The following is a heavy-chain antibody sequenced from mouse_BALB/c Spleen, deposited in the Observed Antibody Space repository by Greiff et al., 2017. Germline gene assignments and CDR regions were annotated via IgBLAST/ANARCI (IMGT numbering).Heavy chain of an antibody. J-gene: IGHJ4*01. Sequence: EVKLVESGGGLVKPGGSLKLSCAASGFTFSDYYMYWVRQTPEKRLEWVATISDGGSYTYYPDSVKGRFTISRDNAKNNLYLQMSSLKSEDTAMYYCARDRYDAMDYWGQGTSVTVSS. CDR3: ARDRYDAMDY. V-gene: IGHV5-4*02. CDR1: GFTFSDYY. CDR2: ISDGGSYT.